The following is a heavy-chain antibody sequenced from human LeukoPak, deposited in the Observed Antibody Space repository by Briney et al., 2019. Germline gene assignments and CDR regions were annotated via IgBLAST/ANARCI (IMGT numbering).Heavy chain of an antibody. Sequence: GGSLRLSCAASGFTFSSYAMSWVRQAPGKGLEWVSSITSSGAATYYADSVKGRFTISRDNSDNTLYLQMNSLRAEDTAVYYCAKDLYYWGQGTLVTVSS. CDR1: GFTFSSYA. V-gene: IGHV3-23*01. CDR2: ITSSGAAT. CDR3: AKDLYY. J-gene: IGHJ4*02.